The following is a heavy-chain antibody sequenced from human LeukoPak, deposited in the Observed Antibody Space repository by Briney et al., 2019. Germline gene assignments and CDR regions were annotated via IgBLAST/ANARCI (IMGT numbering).Heavy chain of an antibody. D-gene: IGHD2-21*02. CDR2: MNPNSGNT. Sequence: ASVKVSCKASGYTFTSYDINWVRHATGQRLECVGWMNPNSGNTGYAQKFQGRVTMTRNTSISTAYMELSSLRSEDTAVYYCARGLVVTATSTDYWGQGTLVTVSS. CDR3: ARGLVVTATSTDY. V-gene: IGHV1-8*01. CDR1: GYTFTSYD. J-gene: IGHJ4*02.